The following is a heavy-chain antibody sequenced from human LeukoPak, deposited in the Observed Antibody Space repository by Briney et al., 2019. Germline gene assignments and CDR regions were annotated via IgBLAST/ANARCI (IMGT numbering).Heavy chain of an antibody. V-gene: IGHV1-69*13. CDR1: GGTFSSYA. CDR3: ARVHGDGGWFDP. CDR2: IIPIFGTA. J-gene: IGHJ5*02. D-gene: IGHD4-17*01. Sequence: SVKVSCKASGGTFSSYAISWVRQAPGQGLEWMGGIIPIFGTANYAQKFQGRVTITADESTSTAYMELSSLRSEDTAVYYCARVHGDGGWFDPWGQGTLVTVSS.